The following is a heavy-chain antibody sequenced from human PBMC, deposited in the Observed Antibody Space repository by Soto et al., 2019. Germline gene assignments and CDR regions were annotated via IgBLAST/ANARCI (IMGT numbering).Heavy chain of an antibody. Sequence: PSETLSLTCTVSGGSISSFYWSWIRQPPGKELEWIGYILHSGSTNYNPSLESRATISLDASTNQFSLKLSSVTAADTAVYFCAREDFWNGCDHWGRGSQVTVS. CDR3: AREDFWNGCDH. D-gene: IGHD3-3*01. CDR2: ILHSGST. V-gene: IGHV4-59*01. CDR1: GGSISSFY. J-gene: IGHJ4*02.